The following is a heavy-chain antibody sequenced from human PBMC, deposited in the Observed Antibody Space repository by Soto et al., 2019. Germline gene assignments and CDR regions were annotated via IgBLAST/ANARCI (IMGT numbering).Heavy chain of an antibody. V-gene: IGHV4-4*07. CDR3: ARGYRYGDTFDY. CDR2: IYSSGTT. CDR1: VDSINTYH. J-gene: IGHJ4*02. Sequence: SETLSLTCTVSVDSINTYHWSWIRHPAGKGLEWIGRIYSSGTTNYNPSLKSRVTMSVDTSKNQFSLKLTSVTAADTAVYYCARGYRYGDTFDYGGQGNLVTVYS. D-gene: IGHD5-18*01.